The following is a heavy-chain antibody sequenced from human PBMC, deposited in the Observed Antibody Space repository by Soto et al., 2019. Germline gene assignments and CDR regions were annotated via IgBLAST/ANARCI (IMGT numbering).Heavy chain of an antibody. J-gene: IGHJ4*02. CDR3: ARDREDIVVVVAAATGEYYFDY. Sequence: GASVKFSCKASGYTFTGYYMHWVRQAPGQGLEWMGWINPNSGGTNYAQKFQGRVTMTRDTSISTAYMELSRLRSDDTAVYYCARDREDIVVVVAAATGEYYFDYWGQGTRVTVSS. V-gene: IGHV1-2*02. CDR1: GYTFTGYY. CDR2: INPNSGGT. D-gene: IGHD2-15*01.